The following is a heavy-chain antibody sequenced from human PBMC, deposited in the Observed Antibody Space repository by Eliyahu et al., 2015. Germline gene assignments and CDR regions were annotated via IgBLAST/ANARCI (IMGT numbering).Heavy chain of an antibody. CDR2: ISWHSDRI. Sequence: EVHLVESGGGMVQPGRSLRLXXAXXGXTFDEXAMAWVRQPPGKGLEWVSGISWHSDRIDYADSVKGRFTISRDNAKKSLFLQMNSLGAEDTAFYYCAKDMATVTTGYFDSWGQGTLVTVSS. CDR1: GXTFDEXA. D-gene: IGHD4-17*01. J-gene: IGHJ4*01. V-gene: IGHV3-9*01. CDR3: AKDMATVTTGYFDS.